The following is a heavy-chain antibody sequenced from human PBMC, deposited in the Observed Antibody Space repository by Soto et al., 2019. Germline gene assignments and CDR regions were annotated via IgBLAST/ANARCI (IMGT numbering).Heavy chain of an antibody. CDR2: INSRGGST. D-gene: IGHD2-2*01. J-gene: IGHJ4*02. CDR3: AKDSSSTSCYAFDY. CDR1: GFTFSSYA. V-gene: IGHV3-23*01. Sequence: PAGSLRLSCAASGFTFSSYAMSWVRQAPGKGLEWVSAINSRGGSTYYADSVKGRFTISRDSSKNTLYLQMNSLRAEDTAVYYCAKDSSSTSCYAFDYWGQGTLVTVSS.